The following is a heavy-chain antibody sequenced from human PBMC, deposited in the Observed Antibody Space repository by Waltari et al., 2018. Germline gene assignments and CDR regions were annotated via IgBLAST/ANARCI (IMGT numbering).Heavy chain of an antibody. J-gene: IGHJ4*01. CDR2: IPIGGAKT. D-gene: IGHD1-26*01. Sequence: EVQLLESGGGLVQPGASLRLSCAASGFTFRSYTMNWVRQAPGKGLEWVSGIPIGGAKTDSAASVKGRFTISRDDSKDTLFLQMNRLRDEDTAIYYCAKDLVSDGRWDIDYWGQGTLVTVST. V-gene: IGHV3-23*01. CDR3: AKDLVSDGRWDIDY. CDR1: GFTFRSYT.